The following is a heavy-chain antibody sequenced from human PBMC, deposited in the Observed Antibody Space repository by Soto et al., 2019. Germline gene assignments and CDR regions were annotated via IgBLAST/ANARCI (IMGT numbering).Heavy chain of an antibody. CDR3: TRYSSGSSSLDC. CDR1: GFTFSGSS. D-gene: IGHD1-26*01. Sequence: GGSLRLSCAASGFTFSGSSIHWVRQASGKGLEWVGRIRNKAENYATTYGASVKGRFTISRDDSQNTAYLHMNSLKTADTAMYYCTRYSSGSSSLDCWGQGTLVTVSS. J-gene: IGHJ4*02. V-gene: IGHV3-73*01. CDR2: IRNKAENYAT.